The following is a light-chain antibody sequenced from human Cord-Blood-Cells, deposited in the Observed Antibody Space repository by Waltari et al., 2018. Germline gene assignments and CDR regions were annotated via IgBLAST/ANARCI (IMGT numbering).Light chain of an antibody. V-gene: IGKV1-39*01. CDR2: AAS. J-gene: IGKJ3*01. Sequence: DIQMTQSPSSLSASVGDRVTITCRASQSISSYVNWYQQKPGKAPKLLIYAASSLQSWVPSRFSGSGSGTDFTLTISSLQPEDFATYYCQQSYSTPFTFGPGTKVDIK. CDR1: QSISSY. CDR3: QQSYSTPFT.